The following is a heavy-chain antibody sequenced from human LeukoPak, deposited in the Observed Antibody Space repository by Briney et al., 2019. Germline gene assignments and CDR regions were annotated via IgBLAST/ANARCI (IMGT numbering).Heavy chain of an antibody. Sequence: GGSLRLSCAASGFFFGSYAMHWVRQAPGTGLEWVAVIWSDGTKQYYADSVKGRFTISRDNSKNTLYLQLNSLRAEDTAVYYCAKGGYSSGWGEIDYWGQGTLVTVSS. CDR2: IWSDGTKQ. V-gene: IGHV3-33*06. D-gene: IGHD6-19*01. CDR1: GFFFGSYA. CDR3: AKGGYSSGWGEIDY. J-gene: IGHJ4*02.